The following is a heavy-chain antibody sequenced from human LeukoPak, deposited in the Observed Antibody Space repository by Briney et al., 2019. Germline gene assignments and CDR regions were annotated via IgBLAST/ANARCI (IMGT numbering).Heavy chain of an antibody. Sequence: ASVKVSCKASGYTFTSYDINWVRQATGQGLEWMGWMNPNSGNTGYAQKFQGRVTMTRDTSISTAYMELSSLRSEDTAVYYCARRHSYYYDSSGYSVYNWFDPWGQGTLVTVSS. CDR1: GYTFTSYD. CDR3: ARRHSYYYDSSGYSVYNWFDP. D-gene: IGHD3-22*01. J-gene: IGHJ5*02. CDR2: MNPNSGNT. V-gene: IGHV1-8*01.